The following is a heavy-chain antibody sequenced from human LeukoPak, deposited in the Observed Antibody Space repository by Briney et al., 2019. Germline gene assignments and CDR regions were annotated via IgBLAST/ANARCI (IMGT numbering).Heavy chain of an antibody. CDR1: GGSISSGDYF. CDR3: ASRVEQQPLDAFDI. J-gene: IGHJ3*02. CDR2: IYYSGST. D-gene: IGHD6-13*01. V-gene: IGHV4-30-4*08. Sequence: ASETLSLTCTVSGGSISSGDYFWSWIRQPPGKGLEWIGYIYYSGSTYYNPSLKGRVTISVDTSKNQFSLKLSSVTAADTAVYYCASRVEQQPLDAFDIWGQGTMVTVSS.